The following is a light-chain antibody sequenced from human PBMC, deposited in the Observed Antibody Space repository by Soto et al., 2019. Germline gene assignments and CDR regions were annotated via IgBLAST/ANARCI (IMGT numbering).Light chain of an antibody. CDR2: EVT. CDR1: INDVGTYNL. Sequence: QSVLTQPASVSGSPGQSITISCTGTINDVGTYNLVSWFQQHPGKAPKLMIYEVTERPSGVSNRFSGSKSGNAASLTISGLRAEEEADYHCCSYAGGGTYVFGTGTKVTVL. CDR3: CSYAGGGTYV. J-gene: IGLJ1*01. V-gene: IGLV2-23*02.